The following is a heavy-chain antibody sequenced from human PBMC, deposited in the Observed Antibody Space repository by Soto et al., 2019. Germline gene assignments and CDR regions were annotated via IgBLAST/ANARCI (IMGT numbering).Heavy chain of an antibody. CDR3: ARRTNTAGGWFDS. D-gene: IGHD6-13*01. CDR2: IDYSGTT. Sequence: SETLSLTCTVSCGSISSSSYHCGWIRQPPGKGLEWIGSIDYSGTTFYNASLNSRVTISADTSKNQFSLKLSSVTAADTALYYCARRTNTAGGWFDSWGQGALVTVSS. J-gene: IGHJ5*01. V-gene: IGHV4-39*01. CDR1: CGSISSSSYH.